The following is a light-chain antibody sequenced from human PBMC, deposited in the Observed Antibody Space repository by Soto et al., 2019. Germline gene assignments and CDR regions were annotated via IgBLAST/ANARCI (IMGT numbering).Light chain of an antibody. V-gene: IGLV2-14*01. CDR2: DVT. Sequence: QSALTQPASVSGSPGQSITISCTGTSSDVGGYNHVSWYQQQSGKAPKVMIYDVTNRPSGVSSRFSGSKSGNTASLTISGLQAEDEADYYCSSYTHLSTLGVFGTGTKVTVL. J-gene: IGLJ1*01. CDR3: SSYTHLSTLGV. CDR1: SSDVGGYNH.